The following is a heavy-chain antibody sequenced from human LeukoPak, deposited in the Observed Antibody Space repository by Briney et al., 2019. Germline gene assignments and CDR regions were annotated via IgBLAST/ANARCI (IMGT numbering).Heavy chain of an antibody. J-gene: IGHJ3*02. CDR2: INPNSGGT. CDR3: ARVGGDSTRGKDAFDI. D-gene: IGHD3-16*01. CDR1: GYTFTGYY. V-gene: IGHV1-2*04. Sequence: ASVKVSCKASGYTFTGYYMHWVRQAPGQGLEWMGWINPNSGGTNYAQKFQGWVTMTRDKSISTAYMELSRLRSDDTAVYYCARVGGDSTRGKDAFDIWGQGTMVTVSS.